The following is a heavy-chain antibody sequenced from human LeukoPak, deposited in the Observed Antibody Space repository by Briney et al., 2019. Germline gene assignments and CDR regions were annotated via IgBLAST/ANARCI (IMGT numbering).Heavy chain of an antibody. V-gene: IGHV3-20*04. CDR1: GFTFDDYG. CDR2: INWNGGST. D-gene: IGHD4-17*01. Sequence: GGSLRLSCAASGFTFDDYGMSWVRQAPGKGLEWVSGINWNGGSTAYADSVKGRFTISRDNAKNSLYLQMSSLRAEDTALYYCARAYNDYGDYQPNYYYYMDVWGKGTTVTVSS. J-gene: IGHJ6*03. CDR3: ARAYNDYGDYQPNYYYYMDV.